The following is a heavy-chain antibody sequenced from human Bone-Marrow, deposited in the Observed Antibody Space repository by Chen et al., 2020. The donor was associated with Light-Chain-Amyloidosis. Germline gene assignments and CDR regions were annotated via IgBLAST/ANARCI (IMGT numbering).Heavy chain of an antibody. V-gene: IGHV5-51*01. CDR3: ARRRDGYNFDY. CDR2: IYPDDSDA. CDR1: GYTFPNYW. D-gene: IGHD5-12*01. J-gene: IGHJ4*02. Sequence: EQSGPEVKKPGESLKISCKGSGYTFPNYWIGWVRQMPGKGLEWMGVIYPDDSDARHSPSFEGQVTISADKSITTAYLQWRSLKASDTAMYYCARRRDGYNFDYWGQGTLVTVSS.